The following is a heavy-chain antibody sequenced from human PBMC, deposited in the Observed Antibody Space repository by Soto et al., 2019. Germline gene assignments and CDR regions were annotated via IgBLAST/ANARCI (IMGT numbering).Heavy chain of an antibody. CDR1: GGIFRRHP. CDR3: ARPRTYGYESTSYCGHQFDD. CDR2: IVPQLGRV. J-gene: IGHJ4*02. D-gene: IGHD3-22*01. Sequence: QVQLVQSGAEVKKPGSSVKVSCKTSGGIFRRHPIDWVRQAPGQGLEWMGGIVPQLGRVIYPRDLQGRVMIYAEELTNPSYLALGGMTSEDTAVYYCARPRTYGYESTSYCGHQFDDWCQGTMVTVSS. V-gene: IGHV1-69*01.